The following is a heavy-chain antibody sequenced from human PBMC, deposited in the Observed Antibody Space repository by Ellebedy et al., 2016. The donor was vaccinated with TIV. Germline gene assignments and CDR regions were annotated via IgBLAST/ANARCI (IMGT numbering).Heavy chain of an antibody. J-gene: IGHJ4*02. CDR1: GFTFSPYG. D-gene: IGHD3-10*01. V-gene: IGHV3-33*08. CDR2: VWSDGSKQ. CDR3: ARNTGTSTVPGDH. Sequence: PGGSLRLSCEASGFTFSPYGMHWVRQAPGKGLEWVALVWSDGSKQYYADSVKGRFTISRDNSRNTVYLQMDRLRADDTAIYHCARNTGTSTVPGDHWGRGTLVTVSS.